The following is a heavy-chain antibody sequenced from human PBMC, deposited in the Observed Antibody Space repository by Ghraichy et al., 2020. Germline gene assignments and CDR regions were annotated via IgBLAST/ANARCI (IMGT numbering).Heavy chain of an antibody. V-gene: IGHV5-51*01. CDR2: IYPGDSDT. Sequence: GGSLRISCKASGYVFSGYWIGWVRQMPGKGLEWMGTIYPGDSDTRYSPSLQGQVTISADKSISTAFLQWSSLKASDSAIYYCARGGFAYGYMDWGQGTLVTVSS. D-gene: IGHD5-18*01. CDR1: GYVFSGYW. J-gene: IGHJ4*02. CDR3: ARGGFAYGYMD.